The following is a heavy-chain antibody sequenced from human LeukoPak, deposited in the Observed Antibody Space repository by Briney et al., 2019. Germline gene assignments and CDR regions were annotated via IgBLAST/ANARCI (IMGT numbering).Heavy chain of an antibody. CDR2: ISAYNGNT. CDR1: GYTFTSYG. J-gene: IGHJ4*02. V-gene: IGHV1-18*01. CDR3: ARLPDYCDSSGYLDY. D-gene: IGHD3-22*01. Sequence: ASVKVSCKASGYTFTSYGISWVRQAPGQGLEWMGWISAYNGNTNYAQKLQGRVTMTTDTSTSTAYMELRSLRSDDTAVYYCARLPDYCDSSGYLDYWGQGTLVTVSS.